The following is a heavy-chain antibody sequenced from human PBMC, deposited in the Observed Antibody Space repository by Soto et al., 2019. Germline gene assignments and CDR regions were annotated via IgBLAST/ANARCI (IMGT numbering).Heavy chain of an antibody. CDR1: GFTVSSNY. Sequence: EVQLVESGGGLVQPGGSLRLSCAASGFTVSSNYMSWVRQAPGKGLEWVSVIYTGDGTYYADSVKGRFTTSRDNSKNTLYLQMNSLRAEDTAVYYCARGQLLAVRWGQGTLVTVSS. J-gene: IGHJ4*02. V-gene: IGHV3-66*01. CDR2: IYTGDGT. D-gene: IGHD3-3*02. CDR3: ARGQLLAVR.